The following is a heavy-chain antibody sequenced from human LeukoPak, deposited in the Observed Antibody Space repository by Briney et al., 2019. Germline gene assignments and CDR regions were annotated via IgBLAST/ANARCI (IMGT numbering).Heavy chain of an antibody. V-gene: IGHV3-30*04. CDR3: ARDGDIADAIYFDY. CDR1: SFAFSSYS. J-gene: IGHJ4*02. D-gene: IGHD6-13*01. Sequence: GWSLRLSCAASSFAFSSYSMHWVRQAPGKGLEWVAVISSRGTITYYADSVKVRVTISRDNSKNTLYLQMNSLRAEDTAVYYCARDGDIADAIYFDYWGQGTLVSVSS. CDR2: ISSRGTIT.